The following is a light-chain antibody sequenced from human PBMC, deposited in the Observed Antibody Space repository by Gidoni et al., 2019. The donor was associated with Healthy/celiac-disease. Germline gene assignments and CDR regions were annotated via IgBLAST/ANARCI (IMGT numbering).Light chain of an antibody. J-gene: IGLJ3*02. V-gene: IGLV1-47*01. CDR3: AAWDDSLSGRV. CDR2: RNN. CDR1: SSNIGSNY. Sequence: QSVLTQPPSASGTPGQRVTISCSGSSSNIGSNYVYRYQQLPVTAPKLLIYRNNQRPSGVPDRFSGSKSGTSASLAISGLRSEDEADYYCAAWDDSLSGRVFGGGTKLTVL.